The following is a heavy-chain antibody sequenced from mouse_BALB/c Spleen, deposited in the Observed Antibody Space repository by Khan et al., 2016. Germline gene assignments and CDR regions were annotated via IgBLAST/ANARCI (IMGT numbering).Heavy chain of an antibody. CDR1: GFAFSSYW. Sequence: EVELVESGGGLVQPGGSLKLSCAASGFAFSSYWMRWVRQAPGKGLEWIGEINPDSSTINYPPSLKDKFIISRDNAKNTLYLQMSKVRSEDTALYYCARQGDYGYDVYWGQGTTLTVSS. J-gene: IGHJ2*01. V-gene: IGHV4-1*02. CDR2: INPDSSTI. D-gene: IGHD2-2*01. CDR3: ARQGDYGYDVY.